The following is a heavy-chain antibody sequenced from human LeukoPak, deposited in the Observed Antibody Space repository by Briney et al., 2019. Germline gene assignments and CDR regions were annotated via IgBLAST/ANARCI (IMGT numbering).Heavy chain of an antibody. CDR2: INHSGGT. V-gene: IGHV4-34*01. Sequence: PSETLSLTCAVYGGSFSGYYWSWIRQPPGKGLEWIGEINHSGGTNYNPSLKSRVTISVDTSKNQFSLKLSSVTAADTAVYYCARGRYDFWSGYSYYFDYWGQGTLVTVSS. CDR3: ARGRYDFWSGYSYYFDY. D-gene: IGHD3-3*01. CDR1: GGSFSGYY. J-gene: IGHJ4*02.